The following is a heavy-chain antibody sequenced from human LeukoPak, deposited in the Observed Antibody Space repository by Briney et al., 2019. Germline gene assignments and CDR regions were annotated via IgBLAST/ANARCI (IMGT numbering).Heavy chain of an antibody. D-gene: IGHD4-11*01. CDR2: ISGGNNST. V-gene: IGHV3-23*01. J-gene: IGHJ5*02. CDR3: AKATVASSSSNWFDP. Sequence: GGSLRLSCAASGFPLSSYAMSWVRQAPGKGMEWVSGISGGNNSTYYADSVKGRFTISRDNSKNTLYLLMNSLRAEDTAVYYCAKATVASSSSNWFDPWGQGTLVTVSS. CDR1: GFPLSSYA.